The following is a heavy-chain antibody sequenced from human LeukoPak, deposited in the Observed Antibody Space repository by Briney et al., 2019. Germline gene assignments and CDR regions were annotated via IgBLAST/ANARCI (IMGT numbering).Heavy chain of an antibody. J-gene: IGHJ4*02. Sequence: GGSLRLSCVASGFTVDTYWMSWVRQAPGKGLDWVAHIKEDGTRKYYVDSVRGRFTISRDNAKNSLFLQMNSLRVEDTAVFYCVAWGSLVVWGQGTLDTVSS. CDR2: IKEDGTRK. CDR3: VAWGSLVV. CDR1: GFTVDTYW. V-gene: IGHV3-7*01. D-gene: IGHD3-16*01.